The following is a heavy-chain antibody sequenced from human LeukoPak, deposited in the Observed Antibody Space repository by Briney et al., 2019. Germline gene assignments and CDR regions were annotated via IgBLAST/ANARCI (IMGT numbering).Heavy chain of an antibody. V-gene: IGHV4-34*01. CDR3: ARGRGYYARQPMDV. D-gene: IGHD3-10*02. J-gene: IGHJ6*03. CDR2: INHSGST. Sequence: TTSETLSLTCAVYGGSSSGYYWSWIRQPPGKGLEWIGEINHSGSTNYNPSLKSRVTISVDTSKNQFSLKLSSVTAADTAVYYCARGRGYYARQPMDVWGKGTTVTVSS. CDR1: GGSSSGYY.